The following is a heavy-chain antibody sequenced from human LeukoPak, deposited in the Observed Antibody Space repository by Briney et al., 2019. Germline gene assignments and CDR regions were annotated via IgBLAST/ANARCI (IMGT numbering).Heavy chain of an antibody. CDR2: ISYDGSNN. Sequence: GTSLRLSCAASGYAFDTYAMHWVRQAPGKGLEWVAFISYDGSNNFYADSVKGRFTISRDNSKNTLYLQMNSLRVEDTAVYYCAKDSYDIMPGYWGQGTLVTVSS. CDR3: AKDSYDIMPGY. J-gene: IGHJ4*02. V-gene: IGHV3-30-3*01. D-gene: IGHD5-12*01. CDR1: GYAFDTYA.